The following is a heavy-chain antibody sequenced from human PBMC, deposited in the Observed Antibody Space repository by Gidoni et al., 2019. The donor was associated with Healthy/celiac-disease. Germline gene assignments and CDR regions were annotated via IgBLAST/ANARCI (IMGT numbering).Heavy chain of an antibody. V-gene: IGHV3-11*06. Sequence: GRFTISRDNAKNSLYLQMNSLRAEDTAVYYCARDADNWNEPTYYFDYWGQRTLVTVSS. D-gene: IGHD1-20*01. J-gene: IGHJ4*02. CDR3: ARDADNWNEPTYYFDY.